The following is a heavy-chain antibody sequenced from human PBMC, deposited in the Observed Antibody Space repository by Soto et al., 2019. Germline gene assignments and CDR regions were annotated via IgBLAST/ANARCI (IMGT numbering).Heavy chain of an antibody. CDR3: ARGRFSSGYSPPTTWFDS. D-gene: IGHD3-3*01. V-gene: IGHV1-8*01. CDR1: GYTFTTND. Sequence: QVHLVQSGAEVKKPGASVKVSCKASGYTFTTNDINWVRQATGQGLEWMGWMNPKSGNTGYSQKFQGRVTMTRNNSITTAYMELTSLRSDDTAVYYCARGRFSSGYSPPTTWFDSWGQGSRVTVSS. J-gene: IGHJ5*01. CDR2: MNPKSGNT.